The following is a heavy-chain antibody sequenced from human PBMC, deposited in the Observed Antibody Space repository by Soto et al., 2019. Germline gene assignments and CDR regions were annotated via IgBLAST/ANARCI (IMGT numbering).Heavy chain of an antibody. D-gene: IGHD2-2*01. J-gene: IGHJ6*03. CDR1: GYSFSNYA. CDR2: VNAGNGNT. Sequence: QVQLVQSGAEVEKPGASVKVSCKASGYSFSNYAVHWVRQAPGQRLEWMGWVNAGNGNTRYSQNCQGRVTITRDTSARPAYLELSSLRSEDTAVYSCARGHLAVVPVASWYYYMDVWGKGTTVTVSS. CDR3: ARGHLAVVPVASWYYYMDV. V-gene: IGHV1-3*01.